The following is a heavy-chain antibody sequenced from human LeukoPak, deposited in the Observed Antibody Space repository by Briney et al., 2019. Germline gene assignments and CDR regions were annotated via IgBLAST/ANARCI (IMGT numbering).Heavy chain of an antibody. CDR1: GFTFSSCS. V-gene: IGHV3-21*01. J-gene: IGHJ4*02. CDR2: ISRDSIYI. CDR3: ARTNDFWSSYYHFDS. D-gene: IGHD3-3*01. Sequence: GGSLRLSCAASGFTFSSCSMNWVRQAPGKGPEWVSSISRDSIYIYYADSMKGRFTISRDNAKNSLYLQMNSLRAEDTAVYYCARTNDFWSSYYHFDSWGQGTLVTVSS.